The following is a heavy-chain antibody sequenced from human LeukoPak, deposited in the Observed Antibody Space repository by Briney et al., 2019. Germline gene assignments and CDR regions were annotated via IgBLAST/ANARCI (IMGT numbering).Heavy chain of an antibody. V-gene: IGHV3-7*01. CDR3: ATDRGWRTSGYYLYYFEY. CDR1: GFPFSSYW. J-gene: IGHJ4*02. CDR2: IKHDGSEK. Sequence: GGSLRLSCVASGFPFSSYWMTWVRQAPGKGLEWVASIKHDGSEKYCVDSVRGRFTISRDNTMNSLYLQMSSLRAEDTAVYYCATDRGWRTSGYYLYYFEYWGQGTLVTYSS. D-gene: IGHD3-3*01.